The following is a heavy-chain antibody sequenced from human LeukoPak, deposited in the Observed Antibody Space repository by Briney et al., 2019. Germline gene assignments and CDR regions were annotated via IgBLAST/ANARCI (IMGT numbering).Heavy chain of an antibody. CDR1: GFTFSSYA. CDR3: AKDGVPPD. J-gene: IGHJ4*02. Sequence: PGGCLRLSCAASGFTFSSYAMSWVRQAPGKGLECVSGLSGSSASTYYADSVKGRFTISRDNSKNTLYLQMNSLRADDTAVYYCAKDGVPPDWGQGTLVTVSS. CDR2: LSGSSAST. D-gene: IGHD2-8*01. V-gene: IGHV3-23*01.